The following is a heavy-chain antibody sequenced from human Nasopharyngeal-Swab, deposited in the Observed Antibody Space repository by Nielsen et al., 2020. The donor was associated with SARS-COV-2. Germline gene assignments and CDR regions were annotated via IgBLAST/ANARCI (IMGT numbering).Heavy chain of an antibody. D-gene: IGHD6-13*01. CDR2: INHSGST. CDR3: ARVVSSSRGDYYYGMDV. V-gene: IGHV4-34*01. CDR1: GGSFSGYY. Sequence: SETRSLTCAVYGGSFSGYYWSWIRQPPGKGLEWIGEINHSGSTNYNPSLKSRVTISVDTSKNQFSLKLSSVTAADTAVYYCARVVSSSRGDYYYGMDVWGQGTTVTVSS. J-gene: IGHJ6*02.